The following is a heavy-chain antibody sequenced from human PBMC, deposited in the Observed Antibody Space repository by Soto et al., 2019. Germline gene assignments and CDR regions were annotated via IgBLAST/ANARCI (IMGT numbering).Heavy chain of an antibody. CDR3: AVVPAAIGYFRFFDP. V-gene: IGHV4-30-4*01. Sequence: SETLSLTCTVSGGSISSGDYYWSWIRQPPGKGLEWIGYIYYSGSTYYNPSLKSRVTISVDTSKNQFSLKLSSVTAADTAVYYCAVVPAAIGYFRFFDPWGQGTLVTVSS. J-gene: IGHJ5*02. CDR2: IYYSGST. CDR1: GGSISSGDYY. D-gene: IGHD2-2*02.